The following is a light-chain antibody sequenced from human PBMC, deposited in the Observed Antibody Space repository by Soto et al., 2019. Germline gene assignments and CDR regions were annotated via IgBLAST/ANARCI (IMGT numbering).Light chain of an antibody. CDR2: SNN. V-gene: IGLV1-44*01. CDR3: STWHDSNVI. J-gene: IGLJ2*01. Sequence: QSVLTQPSSVSGTPGQSVTISCSGSSFNIGSYTVNWYQQLPGTAPRLLIYSNNQRPSGVPDRFYGSRSGTSASLAISGLQSDDGADYYCSTWHDSNVIFGGGTKLTVL. CDR1: SFNIGSYT.